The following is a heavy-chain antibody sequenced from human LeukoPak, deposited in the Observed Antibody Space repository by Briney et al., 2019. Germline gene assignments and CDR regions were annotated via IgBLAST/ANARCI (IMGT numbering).Heavy chain of an antibody. V-gene: IGHV4-4*07. Sequence: SETLSLTCTVSGGSISSYYWSWIREPAGKGLEWIGRIYTSGSTNYNPSLKSRVTMSVDTSKNQFYLKLSSVTAADTAVYYCARAGYDFWSGYRNAFDIWGQGTMVTVSS. CDR2: IYTSGST. CDR3: ARAGYDFWSGYRNAFDI. D-gene: IGHD3-3*01. CDR1: GGSISSYY. J-gene: IGHJ3*02.